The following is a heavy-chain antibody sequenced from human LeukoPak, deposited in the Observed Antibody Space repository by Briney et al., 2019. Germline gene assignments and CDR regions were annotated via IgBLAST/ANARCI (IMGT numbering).Heavy chain of an antibody. V-gene: IGHV1-8*01. Sequence: ASVKVSCKASGYTFTSYDINWVRQATGQGLEWMGWMNPNSGNTGYAQKFQGRVTMTRNTSISTAYMELSSLRSEDTAVYYCATVVIDLYYYGMDVWGQGTTVTVSS. CDR2: MNPNSGNT. CDR3: ATVVIDLYYYGMDV. J-gene: IGHJ6*02. D-gene: IGHD3-22*01. CDR1: GYTFTSYD.